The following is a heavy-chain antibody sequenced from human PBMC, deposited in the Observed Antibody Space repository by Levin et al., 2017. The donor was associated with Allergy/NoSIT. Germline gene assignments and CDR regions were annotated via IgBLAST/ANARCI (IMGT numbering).Heavy chain of an antibody. V-gene: IGHV3-74*01. CDR3: AGRGGGCSSTSCLYYYYGMDV. J-gene: IGHJ6*02. D-gene: IGHD2-2*01. CDR2: IKTDGSET. Sequence: TCAASGFTFSNYWMQWVRHAPGKGLVWVSRIKTDGSETTSADTVKGRFTISRDNAKNTLYRQMNSLRDEDKAVYYCAGRGGGCSSTSCLYYYYGMDVWGQGTTVTVSS. CDR1: GFTFSNYW.